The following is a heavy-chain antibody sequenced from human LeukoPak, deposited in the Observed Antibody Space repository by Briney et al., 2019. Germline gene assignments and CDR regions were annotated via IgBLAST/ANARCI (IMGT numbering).Heavy chain of an antibody. V-gene: IGHV3-66*01. J-gene: IGHJ4*02. Sequence: HSGGSLRLSCAASGFTFSSYWMSWVRQAPGKGLERVSVIYSGGSTYYADSVKGRFTISRDNSKNTLYLQMNSLRAEDTAVYYCARVPAYYYDSSGYAGVDYWGQGTLVTVSS. CDR1: GFTFSSYW. CDR2: IYSGGST. D-gene: IGHD3-22*01. CDR3: ARVPAYYYDSSGYAGVDY.